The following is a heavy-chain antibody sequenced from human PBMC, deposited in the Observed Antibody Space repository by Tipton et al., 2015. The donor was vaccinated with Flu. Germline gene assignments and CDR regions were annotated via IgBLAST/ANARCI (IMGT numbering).Heavy chain of an antibody. CDR2: IYYSGST. CDR1: GGSISSGGYY. Sequence: TLSLTCTVSGGSISSGGYYWSWIRQHPGKGLEWIGYIYYSGSTYYNPSLKSRVTISVDTSKNQFSLRLSSVTAADTAVYYCAREPHDYSNFVMDVWGQGTTVTVSS. CDR3: AREPHDYSNFVMDV. V-gene: IGHV4-31*03. J-gene: IGHJ6*02. D-gene: IGHD4-11*01.